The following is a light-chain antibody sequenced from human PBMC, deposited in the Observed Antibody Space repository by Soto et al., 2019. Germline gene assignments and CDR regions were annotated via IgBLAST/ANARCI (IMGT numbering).Light chain of an antibody. CDR1: SSDVGGYNY. Sequence: QSVLTQPASVTGSPGQSITISCTGTSSDVGGYNYVSWYQQHPGKAPKLMIYDVSNRPSEISNRFSGTKSGNTASLTISGLHAEDEADYYCSSYTSSSTVVFGGGTKVTVL. CDR2: DVS. J-gene: IGLJ2*01. V-gene: IGLV2-14*01. CDR3: SSYTSSSTVV.